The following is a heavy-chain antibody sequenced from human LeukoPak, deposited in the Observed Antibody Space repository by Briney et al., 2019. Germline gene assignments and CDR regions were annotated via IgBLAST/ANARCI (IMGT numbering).Heavy chain of an antibody. J-gene: IGHJ5*02. D-gene: IGHD3-22*01. CDR1: GGSISSYY. V-gene: IGHV4-59*08. Sequence: KPSETLSLTCTVSGGSISSYYWSWIRQPPGKGLEWIGYIYYSGSTNYNPSLKSRVTISVDTSKNQFSLKLSSVTAADTAVYYCARVMTNYYDSSGYYWFDPWGQGTLVTVSS. CDR3: ARVMTNYYDSSGYYWFDP. CDR2: IYYSGST.